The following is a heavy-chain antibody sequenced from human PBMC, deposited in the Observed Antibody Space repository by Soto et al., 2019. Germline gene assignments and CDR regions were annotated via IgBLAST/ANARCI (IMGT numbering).Heavy chain of an antibody. CDR1: GFTFSSYA. V-gene: IGHV3-23*01. CDR2: ISGSGIST. CDR3: AKDSADCASTSCYGFFGY. Sequence: EVQLLESGGGLVHPGGSLRLSCAASGFTFSSYAMTWVRQAPGKGLEWGSAISGSGISTFYADSVKGRFTISRDNSKNTLYLQMNSLRVADTAVYYCAKDSADCASTSCYGFFGYWGQGTLVTVSS. J-gene: IGHJ4*02. D-gene: IGHD2-2*01.